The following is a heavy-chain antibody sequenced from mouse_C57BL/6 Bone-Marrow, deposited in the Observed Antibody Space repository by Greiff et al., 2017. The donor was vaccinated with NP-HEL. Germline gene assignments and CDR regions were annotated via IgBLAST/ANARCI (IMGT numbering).Heavy chain of an antibody. Sequence: VQLQESGAELARPGASVKLSCKASGYTFTSYGISWVKQRPGQGLEWIGEIYPRSGNTYYNEKFKGKATLTADKSSSTAYMELRSLTSEDSAVYFCARTVVGYWGQGTTLTVSS. V-gene: IGHV1-81*01. CDR3: ARTVVGY. CDR1: GYTFTSYG. CDR2: IYPRSGNT. D-gene: IGHD1-1*01. J-gene: IGHJ2*01.